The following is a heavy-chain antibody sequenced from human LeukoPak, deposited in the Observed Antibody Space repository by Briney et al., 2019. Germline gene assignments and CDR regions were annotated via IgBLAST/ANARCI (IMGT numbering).Heavy chain of an antibody. Sequence: EGSLRLSCAASGFTSSSYEMNWVRQAPGKGLEWVSYISSSGSTIYYADSVKGRFTISRDNAKNSLYLQMNSLRAEDTAVYYCARGTGGAFDIWGQGTMVTVSS. CDR1: GFTSSSYE. J-gene: IGHJ3*02. D-gene: IGHD1-14*01. CDR2: ISSSGSTI. CDR3: ARGTGGAFDI. V-gene: IGHV3-48*03.